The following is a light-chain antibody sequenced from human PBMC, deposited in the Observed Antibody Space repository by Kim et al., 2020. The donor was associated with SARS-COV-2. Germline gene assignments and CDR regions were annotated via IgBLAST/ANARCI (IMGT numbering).Light chain of an antibody. V-gene: IGKV1-39*01. CDR2: AAS. CDR3: QQSYSPRRT. CDR1: QSISSY. J-gene: IGKJ1*01. Sequence: DIQMTQSPSSLSASVGDRVTITCRASQSISSYLNWYQQKPGKAPKLLIYAASSLQSGVPSRFSGSGSGTDFTLTISSLQPEDFATYYCQQSYSPRRTFGQGTKVDIK.